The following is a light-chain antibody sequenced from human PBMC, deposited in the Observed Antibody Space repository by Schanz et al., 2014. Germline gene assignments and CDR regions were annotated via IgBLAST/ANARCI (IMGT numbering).Light chain of an antibody. Sequence: QSVLTQPPSASGTPGQRVTISCSGSSSNMEFNYVYWYQQVPGAAPKVLIYRTNQRPAGVPDRFSGSKSDTSASLAITGLQTGDEADYYCGTWDSSLSALWVFGGGTKLTVL. V-gene: IGLV1-47*01. J-gene: IGLJ3*02. CDR1: SSNMEFNY. CDR3: GTWDSSLSALWV. CDR2: RTN.